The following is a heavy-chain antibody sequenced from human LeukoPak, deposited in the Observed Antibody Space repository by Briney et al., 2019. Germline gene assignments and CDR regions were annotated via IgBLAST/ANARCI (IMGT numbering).Heavy chain of an antibody. CDR2: ITSRNRDT. D-gene: IGHD2-2*01. V-gene: IGHV3-21*01. J-gene: IGHJ4*02. CDR1: GFTFSSYA. CDR3: ARDTYCSSADCHGNF. Sequence: GGSLRLSCAASGFTFSSYAMSWVRQAPGKGLEWVASITSRNRDTYYADSVKGRFTISRDNAQNSVFLQMNSLRGEDTAVYYCARDTYCSSADCHGNFWGQGTLVTVSS.